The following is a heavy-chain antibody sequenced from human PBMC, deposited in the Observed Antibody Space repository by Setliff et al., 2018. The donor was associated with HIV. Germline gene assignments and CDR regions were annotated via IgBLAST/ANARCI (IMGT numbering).Heavy chain of an antibody. Sequence: SETLSLTCAVYGGSFTSYSWTWLRQSPGKALEWIGEINPARGAKYNSSLKSRVTIAAFSSKNQFSLTLASATAVDTALYYCAGSSRWGFIHWGQGILVTVSS. CDR3: AGSSRWGFIH. J-gene: IGHJ4*01. D-gene: IGHD3-22*01. CDR1: GGSFTSYS. V-gene: IGHV4-34*01. CDR2: INPARGA.